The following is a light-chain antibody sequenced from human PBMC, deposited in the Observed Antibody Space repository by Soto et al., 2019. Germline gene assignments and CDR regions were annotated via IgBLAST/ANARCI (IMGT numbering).Light chain of an antibody. CDR2: GAS. Sequence: EIVLTQSPGTLSLSPGERATLSCRASQNVRGSYLAWYQQKPGQAPRLLIQGASSRATGIPDRFSGSGSGTDFTLTISRLEPEDFALYYCQQYHTSPLTFGQGTKVDIK. J-gene: IGKJ1*01. CDR1: QNVRGSY. V-gene: IGKV3-20*01. CDR3: QQYHTSPLT.